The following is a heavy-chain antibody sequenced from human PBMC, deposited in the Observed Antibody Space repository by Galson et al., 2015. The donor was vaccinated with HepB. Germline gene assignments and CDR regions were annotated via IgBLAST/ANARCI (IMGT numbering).Heavy chain of an antibody. D-gene: IGHD6-13*01. V-gene: IGHV3-73*01. CDR2: IKGKASNYAT. Sequence: LRLSCAASGFTFSGSAIHWVRQTSGKRLEWVGHIKGKASNYATAYAASVKGRFTISRDDSKNTAYLHMKSLKTEDTAVYYCIRMADLSGYSSSWGQGTLVTVSS. CDR1: GFTFSGSA. J-gene: IGHJ4*02. CDR3: IRMADLSGYSSS.